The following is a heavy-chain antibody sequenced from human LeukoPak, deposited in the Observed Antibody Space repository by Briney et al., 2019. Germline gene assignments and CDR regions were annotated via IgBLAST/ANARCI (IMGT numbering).Heavy chain of an antibody. Sequence: PSETLSLTCTVSGVSISSSNSYWGWIRQPPGKGLEWIGSIYYSGNTYYNASLKSQVSISIDTSKNQFSLKLSSVTAADTVVYYCAGHSSGWSLFDYWGQGTLVTVSS. CDR2: IYYSGNT. CDR3: AGHSSGWSLFDY. J-gene: IGHJ4*02. D-gene: IGHD6-19*01. CDR1: GVSISSSNSY. V-gene: IGHV4-39*01.